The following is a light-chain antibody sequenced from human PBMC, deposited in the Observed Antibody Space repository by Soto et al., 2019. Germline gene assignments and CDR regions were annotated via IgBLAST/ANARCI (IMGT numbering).Light chain of an antibody. Sequence: IWMTQSPSLLSASPGDRVTITCRASQSISSYLNWYQQKPGKAPKLLIYAASSLQSGVPARFSGSGSGTDFTLTISSLQSEDFATYYCQQSYSTAITFGQGTRLEIK. J-gene: IGKJ5*01. V-gene: IGKV1-39*01. CDR1: QSISSY. CDR3: QQSYSTAIT. CDR2: AAS.